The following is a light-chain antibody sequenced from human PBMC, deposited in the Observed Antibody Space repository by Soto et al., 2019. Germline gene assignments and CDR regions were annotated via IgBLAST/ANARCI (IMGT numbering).Light chain of an antibody. Sequence: QSALTQPASVSGSPGQSITISCTGTSSDVGGYNYVSWYQQNPGKAPKLMIYDVSNRPSGVSNRFSGSKSGNTASLTISGLQAEDEADYYCSSYTSSSTLYVFATGTKLTVL. CDR2: DVS. V-gene: IGLV2-14*01. CDR3: SSYTSSSTLYV. J-gene: IGLJ1*01. CDR1: SSDVGGYNY.